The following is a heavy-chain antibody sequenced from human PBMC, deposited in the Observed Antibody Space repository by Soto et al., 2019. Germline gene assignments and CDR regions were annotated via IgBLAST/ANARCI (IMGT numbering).Heavy chain of an antibody. J-gene: IGHJ6*02. D-gene: IGHD4-4*01. Sequence: EVQLVESGGGLVQAGGSLRLFCAVSGFTFSSYEMNWVRQAPGKGLEWVSYIGTSGKTIYYADSVRGRFTISRDNAKNSLSLQMNSLRAEDTAVYFCARDPAIYSGKFDYGLDVWGRGTTVTVSS. CDR1: GFTFSSYE. V-gene: IGHV3-48*03. CDR3: ARDPAIYSGKFDYGLDV. CDR2: IGTSGKTI.